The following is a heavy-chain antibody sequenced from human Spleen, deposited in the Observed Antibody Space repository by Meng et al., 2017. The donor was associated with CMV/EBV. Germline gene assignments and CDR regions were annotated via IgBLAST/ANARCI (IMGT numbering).Heavy chain of an antibody. Sequence: QVQLREPVPALLKLSQTRSLTCTVSDGFTTSDDYYWSWIRQPPGKGLEWIGYIHYSGTTYYNPSLKSRIAISLDTSKNQFSLNLNSVTAADAAVYYCARDSPGGYGYFDSWGQGTLVTVSS. V-gene: IGHV4-30-4*01. CDR1: DGFTTSDDYY. D-gene: IGHD5-12*01. J-gene: IGHJ4*02. CDR2: IHYSGTT. CDR3: ARDSPGGYGYFDS.